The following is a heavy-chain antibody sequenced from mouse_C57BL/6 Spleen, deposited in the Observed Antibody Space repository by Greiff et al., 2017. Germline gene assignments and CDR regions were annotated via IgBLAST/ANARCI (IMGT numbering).Heavy chain of an antibody. D-gene: IGHD2-5*01. Sequence: VQLLQSGAELVKPGASVKISCKASGYAFRSYWMNWVKQRPGKGLEWIGQIYPGDGDTNYNGKFKGKATLTEDKSCSTAYMQLSSLASEDSAVYFCARSYSNGSPGFAGWGQGALVTV. CDR3: ARSYSNGSPGFAG. J-gene: IGHJ3*01. V-gene: IGHV1-80*01. CDR1: GYAFRSYW. CDR2: IYPGDGDT.